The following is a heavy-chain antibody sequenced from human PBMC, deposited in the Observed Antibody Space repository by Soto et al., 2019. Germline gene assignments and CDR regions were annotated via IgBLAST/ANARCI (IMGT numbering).Heavy chain of an antibody. CDR2: ISTYTGNA. Sequence: GASVKVSCKASGYTFTNYAITWVRQAPGQGLEWMGWISTYTGNANYAQNFQGRVTMTTDTSTSTAYMDLRSLRSDDTAVYYCAREDYGDSYNWFDPSGQGTLVTVSS. D-gene: IGHD4-17*01. CDR1: GYTFTNYA. V-gene: IGHV1-18*01. J-gene: IGHJ5*02. CDR3: AREDYGDSYNWFDP.